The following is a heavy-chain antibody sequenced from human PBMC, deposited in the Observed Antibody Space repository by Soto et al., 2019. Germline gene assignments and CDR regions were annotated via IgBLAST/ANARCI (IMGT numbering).Heavy chain of an antibody. CDR2: INHSGST. Sequence: SETLSLTCAVYGGSFSGYYWSWIRQPPGKGLEWIGEINHSGSTNYNPSLKSRVTISVDTSKNQFSLKLSSVTAADTAVYYCARVGPTIFGVKQNWFDPWGQGTLVTVSS. V-gene: IGHV4-34*01. CDR1: GGSFSGYY. D-gene: IGHD3-3*01. J-gene: IGHJ5*02. CDR3: ARVGPTIFGVKQNWFDP.